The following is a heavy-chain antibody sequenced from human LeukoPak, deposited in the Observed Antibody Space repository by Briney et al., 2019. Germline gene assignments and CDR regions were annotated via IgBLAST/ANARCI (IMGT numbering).Heavy chain of an antibody. D-gene: IGHD6-13*01. CDR3: ARHVTLTGIPLRQPNWFDP. CDR2: INHSGST. J-gene: IGHJ5*02. V-gene: IGHV4-34*01. Sequence: SETLSLTCAVYGGSFSGYYWSWIRQPPGKGLEWIGEINHSGSTNYNPSLKSRVTISVDTSKNQFSLKLSSVTAADTAVYYCARHVTLTGIPLRQPNWFDPWGQGTLVTVSS. CDR1: GGSFSGYY.